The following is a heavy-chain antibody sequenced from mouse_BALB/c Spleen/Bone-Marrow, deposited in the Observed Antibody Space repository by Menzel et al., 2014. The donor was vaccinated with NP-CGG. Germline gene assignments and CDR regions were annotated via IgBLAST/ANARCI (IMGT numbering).Heavy chain of an antibody. Sequence: EVQGVESGGGLVQPGGSRKLSCAASGFTFSSFGMHWVRQAPEKGLEWVAYISSGSSTIYYADTVKGRFTISRDNPKNTLFPQMTSLRSEDTAMYYCATGARAMDYWGQGTSVTVSS. CDR1: GFTFSSFG. CDR3: ATGARAMDY. CDR2: ISSGSSTI. J-gene: IGHJ4*01. V-gene: IGHV5-17*02. D-gene: IGHD4-1*01.